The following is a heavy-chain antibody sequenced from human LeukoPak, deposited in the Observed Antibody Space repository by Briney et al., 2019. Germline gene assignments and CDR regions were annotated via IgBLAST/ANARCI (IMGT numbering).Heavy chain of an antibody. J-gene: IGHJ4*02. CDR1: GYTFTSYD. Sequence: ASLKVSCKASGYTFTSYDINWVRQATGQGLEWRGWMNPNSGNTGYAQKLQGRVTMTRNTSISTAYMELSSLRSEDTAVYYCARASRRKSGYYYNFDYWGQGTLVTVSS. CDR2: MNPNSGNT. CDR3: ARASRRKSGYYYNFDY. V-gene: IGHV1-8*01. D-gene: IGHD3-22*01.